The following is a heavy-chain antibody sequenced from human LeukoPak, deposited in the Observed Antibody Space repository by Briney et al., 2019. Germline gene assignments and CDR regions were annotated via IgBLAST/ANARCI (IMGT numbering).Heavy chain of an antibody. CDR2: TSSSSSYI. CDR3: ARDTDCSSTSCYVNALDY. CDR1: GFTFSSYS. D-gene: IGHD2-2*01. Sequence: GGSLRLSCAASGFTFSSYSMNWVRQAPGKGLEWVSSTSSSSSYIYYADSVKGRFTISRDNAKNSLCLQMNSPRAEDTAVYYCARDTDCSSTSCYVNALDYWGQGTLVTVSS. V-gene: IGHV3-21*01. J-gene: IGHJ4*02.